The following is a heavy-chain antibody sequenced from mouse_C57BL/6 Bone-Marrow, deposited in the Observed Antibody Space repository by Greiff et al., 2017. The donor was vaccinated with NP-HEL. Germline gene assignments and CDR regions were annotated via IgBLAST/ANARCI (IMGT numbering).Heavy chain of an antibody. CDR2: ISNGGGST. CDR1: GFTFSDYY. J-gene: IGHJ4*01. Sequence: EVKLMESGGGLVQPGGSLKLSCAASGFTFSDYYMYWVRQTPEKRLEWVAYISNGGGSTYYPDTVKGRFTISRDNAKNTLYLQMSRLKSEDTAMYYCARMGGYAMDYWGQGTSVTVSS. CDR3: ARMGGYAMDY. D-gene: IGHD2-3*01. V-gene: IGHV5-12*01.